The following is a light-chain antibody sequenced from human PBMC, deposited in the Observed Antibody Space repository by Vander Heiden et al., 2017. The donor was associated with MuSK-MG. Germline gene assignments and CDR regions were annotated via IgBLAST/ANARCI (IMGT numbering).Light chain of an antibody. CDR2: AAA. Sequence: TEMTQSPSSGSASVGDRVTITCRASQGISSWLAWYQQQPGKAPKLLRYAAASLQSGVPSRFSGRGSGTDFTLTISSPQPEDFATYYCPRANSCRITLGQGTRLEIK. J-gene: IGKJ5*01. CDR1: QGISSW. CDR3: PRANSCRIT. V-gene: IGKV1-12*01.